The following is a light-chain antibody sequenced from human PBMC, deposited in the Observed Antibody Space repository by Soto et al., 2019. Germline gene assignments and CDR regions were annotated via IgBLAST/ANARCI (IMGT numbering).Light chain of an antibody. Sequence: EIVLTQSPATLSLAPGERATLSCSASQSVSSYLAWYQQKPCQAPRLLIYDASNRATGITARFSGSGSGTDVTLTISSLEPEDFAVYYCQQRSNWLLTFGGGTKVEIK. CDR2: DAS. CDR3: QQRSNWLLT. CDR1: QSVSSY. V-gene: IGKV3-11*01. J-gene: IGKJ4*01.